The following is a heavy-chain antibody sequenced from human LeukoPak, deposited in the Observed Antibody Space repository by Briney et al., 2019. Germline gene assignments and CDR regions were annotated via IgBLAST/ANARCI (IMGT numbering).Heavy chain of an antibody. CDR3: ANLNYGDGGWFDP. CDR1: GFTFSSYA. V-gene: IGHV3-23*01. CDR2: ISGSGGST. Sequence: GGSLRLSCAASGFTFSSYAMSWVRQAPGKGLEWVSAISGSGGSTYYADSVKGRFTISRDNSKNTLYLQMNNLRAEDTAVYYCANLNYGDGGWFDPWGQGTLVTVSS. J-gene: IGHJ5*02. D-gene: IGHD4-17*01.